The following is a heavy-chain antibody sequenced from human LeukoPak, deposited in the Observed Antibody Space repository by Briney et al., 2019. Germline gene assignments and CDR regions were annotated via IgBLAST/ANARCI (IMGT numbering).Heavy chain of an antibody. CDR1: GYTFSNYA. D-gene: IGHD3-10*01. Sequence: GGSLRLSCATSGYTFSNYAMSWVRRAPGKGLEWVADMTYDGSDIYYGDSVKGRFTISRDNSKNTLYLQMHSLRAEDTAVYYCWGRFAQKLFVPWGQGNLGTVSS. CDR2: MTYDGSDI. V-gene: IGHV3-30*03. J-gene: IGHJ5*02. CDR3: WGRFAQKLFVP.